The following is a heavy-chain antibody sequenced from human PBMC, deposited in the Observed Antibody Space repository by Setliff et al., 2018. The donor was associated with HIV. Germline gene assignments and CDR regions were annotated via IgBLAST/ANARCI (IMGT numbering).Heavy chain of an antibody. CDR2: IWYDESNE. V-gene: IGHV3-30*02. D-gene: IGHD4-17*01. J-gene: IGHJ4*02. CDR3: AKDGYGGNPYFDY. CDR1: GFTFRTSG. Sequence: PGESLKISCAASGFTFRTSGIHWVRQAPGKGLEWVADIWYDESNEHYADSVKGRFTVSRDNSKKTLYLQMNSLRAEDTAVYYCAKDGYGGNPYFDYWGQGTLVTVSS.